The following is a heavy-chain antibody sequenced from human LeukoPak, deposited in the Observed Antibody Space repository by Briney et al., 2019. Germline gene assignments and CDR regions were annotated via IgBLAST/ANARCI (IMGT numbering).Heavy chain of an antibody. CDR2: IYHSGST. J-gene: IGHJ4*02. Sequence: PSETLSLTCTVSGGSISSGGYSWSWIRQPPGKGLEWIGYIYHSGSTYYNPSLKSRVTISVGRSKNQFSLKLSSVTAADTAVYYCARDSSGSFTGQLDYWGQGTLVTVSS. CDR1: GGSISSGGYS. V-gene: IGHV4-30-2*01. D-gene: IGHD1-26*01. CDR3: ARDSSGSFTGQLDY.